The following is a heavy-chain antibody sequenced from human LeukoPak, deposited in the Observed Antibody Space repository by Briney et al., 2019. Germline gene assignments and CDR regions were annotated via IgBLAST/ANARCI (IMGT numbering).Heavy chain of an antibody. Sequence: GGSLRLSCAASGFIFSSYSMNWVRQAPGKGLEWVSYISSSGSTIYYADSVKGRFTISRDNAKNSLYLQMNSLRAEDTAVYYCAELGITMIGGVWGKGTTVTISS. CDR3: AELGITMIGGV. J-gene: IGHJ6*04. CDR2: ISSSGSTI. CDR1: GFIFSSYS. D-gene: IGHD3-10*02. V-gene: IGHV3-48*04.